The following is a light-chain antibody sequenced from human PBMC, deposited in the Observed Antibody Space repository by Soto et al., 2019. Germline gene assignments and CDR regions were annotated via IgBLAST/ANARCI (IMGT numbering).Light chain of an antibody. CDR2: GAS. CDR3: QQYGSSPQT. Sequence: EIVLTQSPGTLSLSPGERATLSCRASQSVSSSYLAWYQQEPGQAPRLLIYGASSRATGIPDRFSGSGSGTDFTLTISRLEPEDFAVYYWQQYGSSPQTFGQGTKVEIK. V-gene: IGKV3-20*01. CDR1: QSVSSSY. J-gene: IGKJ1*01.